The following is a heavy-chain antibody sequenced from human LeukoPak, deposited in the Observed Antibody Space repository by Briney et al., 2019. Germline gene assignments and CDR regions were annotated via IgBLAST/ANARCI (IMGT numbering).Heavy chain of an antibody. J-gene: IGHJ6*03. CDR2: ISSSSSYI. CDR3: ARPPEGYYDFWSVSYYMDV. D-gene: IGHD3-3*01. CDR1: GFTFSSYS. Sequence: GGSLRLSCAASGFTFSSYSMNWVRQAPGKGLEWVSSISSSSSYIYYADSVKGRFTNSRDNAKNSLYLQMNSLRAEDTAVYYCARPPEGYYDFWSVSYYMDVWGKGTTVTVSS. V-gene: IGHV3-21*01.